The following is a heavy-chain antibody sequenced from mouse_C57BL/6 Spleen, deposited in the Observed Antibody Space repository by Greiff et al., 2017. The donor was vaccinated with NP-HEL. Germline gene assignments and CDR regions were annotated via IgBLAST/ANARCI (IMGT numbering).Heavy chain of an antibody. CDR1: GYTFTSYW. V-gene: IGHV1-64*01. D-gene: IGHD2-12*01. CDR3: ARKGFTIDYGDEGYFDY. J-gene: IGHJ2*01. CDR2: IHPNSGST. Sequence: QVQLQQPGAELVKPGASVKLSCKASGYTFTSYWMHWVKQRPGQGLEWIGMIHPNSGSTNYNEKFKSKATLTVDKSSSTAYMQLSSLTSEDSAVYYCARKGFTIDYGDEGYFDYWGQGTTLTVSS.